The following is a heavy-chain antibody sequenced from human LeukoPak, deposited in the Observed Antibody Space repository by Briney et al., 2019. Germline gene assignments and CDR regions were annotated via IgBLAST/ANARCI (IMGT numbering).Heavy chain of an antibody. V-gene: IGHV4-61*02. D-gene: IGHD1-1*01. J-gene: IGHJ1*01. CDR2: IYTSGST. CDR1: GGSISSGSYY. CDR3: ARGARYDAEYFQH. Sequence: SQTLSLTCTVSGGSISSGSYYWSWIRQPAGKGLEWIGRIYTSGSTNYNPSLKSRVTMSVDTSKNQFSLKLSSVTAADTAVYYCARGARYDAEYFQHWSQGTLVTVSS.